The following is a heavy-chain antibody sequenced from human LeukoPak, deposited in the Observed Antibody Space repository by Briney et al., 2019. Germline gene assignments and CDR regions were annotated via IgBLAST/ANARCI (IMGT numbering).Heavy chain of an antibody. CDR3: AATHSSSWLEFDY. Sequence: PSETLSLTCTVSGGSISSYYWSWIRQPPGKGLEWIGYIYYSGSTNYNPSLKSRVTISVDTSKNQFSLKLSSVTAADTAVYYCAATHSSSWLEFDYWGQGTLVTVSS. CDR1: GGSISSYY. V-gene: IGHV4-59*01. J-gene: IGHJ4*02. D-gene: IGHD6-13*01. CDR2: IYYSGST.